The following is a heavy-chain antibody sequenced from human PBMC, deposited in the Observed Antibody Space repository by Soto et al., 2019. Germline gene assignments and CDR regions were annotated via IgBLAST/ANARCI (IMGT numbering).Heavy chain of an antibody. V-gene: IGHV1-69*13. CDR3: AREQHDPYDASGYYFNWFDP. Sequence: SLKVARKASGGSFSNYGINWVRQAPGQGLEWMGGVIPLFGAANYAQKFQGRVTITADASTSMVYMQLSSLRSEDTAVYYCAREQHDPYDASGYYFNWFDPWGQGTLVTVSS. J-gene: IGHJ5*02. CDR2: VIPLFGAA. CDR1: GGSFSNYG. D-gene: IGHD3-22*01.